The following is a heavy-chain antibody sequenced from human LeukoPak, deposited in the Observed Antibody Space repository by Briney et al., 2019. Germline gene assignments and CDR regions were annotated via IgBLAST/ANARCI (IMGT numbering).Heavy chain of an antibody. D-gene: IGHD3-10*01. Sequence: TGGSLRLSCAASGFTFSSYSMNWVRQAPGKGLEWVSSISSSSSYIYYADSVKGRFTISRDNAKNSLYLQMNSLRAEDTAVYYCARGEFGELSIDYWGQGTLVTVSS. CDR2: ISSSSSYI. CDR1: GFTFSSYS. J-gene: IGHJ4*02. V-gene: IGHV3-21*01. CDR3: ARGEFGELSIDY.